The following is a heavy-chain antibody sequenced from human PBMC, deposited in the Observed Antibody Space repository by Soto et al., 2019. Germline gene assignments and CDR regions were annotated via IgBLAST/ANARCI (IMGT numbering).Heavy chain of an antibody. CDR3: ARGKVLGRSTYYYYGMDV. D-gene: IGHD3-16*01. J-gene: IGHJ6*02. V-gene: IGHV1-2*04. Sequence: QVQLVQSGAEVKKPRASVKVSCKASGYTFTGYYMHWVRQAPGQGLAGMGWINPNSGGTNYAQKFQCWVTMTRDTAISTAYMELSRLRSDDTAVYYCARGKVLGRSTYYYYGMDVWGQGTTVTVSS. CDR1: GYTFTGYY. CDR2: INPNSGGT.